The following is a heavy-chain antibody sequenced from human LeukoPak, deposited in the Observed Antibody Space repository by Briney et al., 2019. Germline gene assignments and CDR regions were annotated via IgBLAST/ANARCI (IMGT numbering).Heavy chain of an antibody. CDR1: GFTFSSYE. CDR3: ATLPGQITMIVGLAGGDY. Sequence: GGSLRLSCAASGFTFSSYEMNWVRQAPGKGLEWVSYISSGGRTIYYADSVKGRFTISRDNAKNSLYLQMNSLRAEDTAVYYCATLPGQITMIVGLAGGDYWGQGGKVSDSS. V-gene: IGHV3-48*03. CDR2: ISSGGRTI. D-gene: IGHD3-22*01. J-gene: IGHJ4*02.